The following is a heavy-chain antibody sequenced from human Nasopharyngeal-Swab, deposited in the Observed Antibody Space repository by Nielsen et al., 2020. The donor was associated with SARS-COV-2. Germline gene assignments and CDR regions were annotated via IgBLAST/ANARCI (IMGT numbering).Heavy chain of an antibody. J-gene: IGHJ4*02. CDR3: VKRRGYSLVAYDS. D-gene: IGHD5-18*01. Sequence: ASLKISCSASGFPFSNYAMHWVRQAPGKGLDYVSAITSNGDTTHYADSVKGRFIVSRDNSKNTLYLQVSSLRAEDTAVYYCVKRRGYSLVAYDSWGQGTLVTVSS. CDR2: ITSNGDTT. V-gene: IGHV3-64D*06. CDR1: GFPFSNYA.